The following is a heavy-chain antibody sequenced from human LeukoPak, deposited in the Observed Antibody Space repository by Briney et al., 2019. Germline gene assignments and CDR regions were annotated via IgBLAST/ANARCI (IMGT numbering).Heavy chain of an antibody. Sequence: SETLSLTCTVSGGSISSGDYYWSWIRQPPGKGLEWIGYIYYSGSTYYNPSLKSRVTISVDTSKNQFSLKLSSVTAADTAVYYCARAQVGGWFGELTFDYWGQGTLVTVSS. V-gene: IGHV4-30-4*01. CDR3: ARAQVGGWFGELTFDY. CDR1: GGSISSGDYY. J-gene: IGHJ4*02. D-gene: IGHD3-10*01. CDR2: IYYSGST.